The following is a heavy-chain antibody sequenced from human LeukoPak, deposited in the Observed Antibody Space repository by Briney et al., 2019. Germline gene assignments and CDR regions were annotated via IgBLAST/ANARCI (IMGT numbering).Heavy chain of an antibody. CDR1: GFTFSSYS. D-gene: IGHD2-2*01. J-gene: IGHJ6*03. V-gene: IGHV3-21*01. CDR2: ISSSSSYI. CDR3: ARIVVVPAAVHYYMDV. Sequence: PGGSLRLSCAASGFTFSSYSMNWVRQAPGKGLEWVSSISSSSSYIYYADSVKGRFTISRDNAKNSLYLQMNSLRAEDTAVYYCARIVVVPAAVHYYMDVWGKGPRSPSP.